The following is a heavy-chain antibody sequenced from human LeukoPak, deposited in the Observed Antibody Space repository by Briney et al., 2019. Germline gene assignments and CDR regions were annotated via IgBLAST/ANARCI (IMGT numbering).Heavy chain of an antibody. CDR3: ARVLDYGRGGAFDI. CDR1: GGSISSYY. J-gene: IGHJ3*02. D-gene: IGHD4/OR15-4a*01. CDR2: IYYSGST. Sequence: TSETLSLTCAVYGGSISSYYWSWIRQPPGKGLEWIGYIYYSGSTNYNPSLKSRVTISVDTSKNQFSLKLSSVTAADTAVYYCARVLDYGRGGAFDIWGQGTMVTVSS. V-gene: IGHV4-59*01.